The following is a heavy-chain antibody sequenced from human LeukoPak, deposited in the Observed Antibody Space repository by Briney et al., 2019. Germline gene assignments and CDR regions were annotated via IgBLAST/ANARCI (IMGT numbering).Heavy chain of an antibody. D-gene: IGHD6-13*01. J-gene: IGHJ6*02. V-gene: IGHV6-1*01. CDR1: GDSVSSNSAA. Sequence: SQTLSLTCAISGDSVSSNSAAWNWIRQSPSRGLEWLGRTYYRSKWYNDYAVSVKSRITINPDTSKNQFSLQLSSVTPEDTAVYYCARGSSWSDDYYYYGMDVWGQGTTVTVSS. CDR2: TYYRSKWYN. CDR3: ARGSSWSDDYYYYGMDV.